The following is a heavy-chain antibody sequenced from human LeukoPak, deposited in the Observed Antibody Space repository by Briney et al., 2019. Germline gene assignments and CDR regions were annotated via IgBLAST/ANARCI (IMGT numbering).Heavy chain of an antibody. D-gene: IGHD3-10*01. CDR2: IYYSGST. V-gene: IGHV4-59*05. J-gene: IGHJ4*02. CDR1: GFTFSSYSMN. Sequence: GSLRLSCAASGFTFSSYSMNWVRQAPGKGLEWIGSIYYSGSTYYNPSLKSRVTISVDTSKNQFSLKLSSVTAADTAVYYCARGPRGMVRGVIGYWGQGTLVTVSS. CDR3: ARGPRGMVRGVIGY.